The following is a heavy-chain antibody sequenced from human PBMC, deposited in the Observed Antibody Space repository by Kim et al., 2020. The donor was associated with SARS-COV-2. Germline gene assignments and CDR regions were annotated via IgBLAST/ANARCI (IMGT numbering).Heavy chain of an antibody. V-gene: IGHV1-18*01. D-gene: IGHD3-3*01. CDR1: GYTFTSYG. J-gene: IGHJ6*03. CDR3: ARGRAAGYYDFWSGYPSYYYMDV. CDR2: ISAYNGNT. Sequence: ASVKVSCKASGYTFTSYGISWVRQAPGQGLEWMGWISAYNGNTNYAQKLQGRVTMTTDTSTSTAYMELRSLRSDDTAVYYCARGRAAGYYDFWSGYPSYYYMDVGGKGTTVTVSS.